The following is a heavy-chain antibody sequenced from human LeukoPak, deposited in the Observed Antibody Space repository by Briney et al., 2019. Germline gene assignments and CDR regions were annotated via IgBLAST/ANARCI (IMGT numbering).Heavy chain of an antibody. CDR1: GGTFSSYA. D-gene: IGHD3-9*01. J-gene: IGHJ4*02. CDR2: IIPIFGTA. V-gene: IGHV1-69*05. Sequence: SVKVSCKASGGTFSSYAISWVRQAPGQGLEWMGGIIPIFGTANYAQKFQGRVTITTDESTSTAYMELSSLRSEDAAVYYCARATTYYDILTGYYPRGAYDYWGQGTLVTVSS. CDR3: ARATTYYDILTGYYPRGAYDY.